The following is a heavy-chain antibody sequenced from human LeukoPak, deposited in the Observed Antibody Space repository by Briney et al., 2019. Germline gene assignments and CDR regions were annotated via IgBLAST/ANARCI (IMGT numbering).Heavy chain of an antibody. Sequence: GGSPRLSCAASGFTFSSYAMSWVRQAPGKGLEWVSAISGSGGSTYYADSVKGRFTISRDNSKNTLYLQMNSLRAEDTAVYYCAKMGYSSSWSGWFDPWGQGTLVTVSS. CDR3: AKMGYSSSWSGWFDP. V-gene: IGHV3-23*01. CDR2: ISGSGGST. D-gene: IGHD6-13*01. CDR1: GFTFSSYA. J-gene: IGHJ5*02.